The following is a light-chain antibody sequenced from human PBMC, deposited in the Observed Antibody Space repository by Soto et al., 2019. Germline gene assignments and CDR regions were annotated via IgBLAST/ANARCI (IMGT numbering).Light chain of an antibody. CDR1: SSNIGNNY. J-gene: IGLJ2*01. V-gene: IGLV1-51*01. CDR2: DND. CDR3: ATWDRSLSVGV. Sequence: QSVLTQPPSVSAAPGQTVTISCSGSSSNIGNNYVFWYQQLPGTAPKLLIYDNDKRPSGIPDRFSGSKSGTSATLGITGLQTWDEADYYCATWDRSLSVGVFGGGTKVTVL.